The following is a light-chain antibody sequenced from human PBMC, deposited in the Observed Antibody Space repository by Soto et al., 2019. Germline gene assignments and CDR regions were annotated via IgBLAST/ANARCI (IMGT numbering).Light chain of an antibody. CDR1: SSDVGGYNF. J-gene: IGLJ1*01. V-gene: IGLV2-14*01. CDR2: DVS. CDR3: SSYTSNSTLV. Sequence: QSALTQPASVSGSPGQSIAISCTGTSSDVGGYNFVSWYQQHPGKAPKVMIYDVSNRPSGVSNRFSGSKSGNTASLTISGLQAEDEADYYCSSYTSNSTLVFGTGTQLTVL.